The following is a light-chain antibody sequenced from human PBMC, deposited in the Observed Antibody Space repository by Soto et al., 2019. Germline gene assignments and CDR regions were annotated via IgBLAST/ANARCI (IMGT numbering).Light chain of an antibody. V-gene: IGLV2-14*01. J-gene: IGLJ1*01. Sequence: QSALTQPASVSGSAGQSITISCSGTMRDVGAYNLVSWYQQHPGTAPKLIIYEVRNRPSGISSRFSGSRSGNTASLTISGLQAEDEADYYCSSYAGSNNYVFGTGTKVTVL. CDR3: SSYAGSNNYV. CDR1: MRDVGAYNL. CDR2: EVR.